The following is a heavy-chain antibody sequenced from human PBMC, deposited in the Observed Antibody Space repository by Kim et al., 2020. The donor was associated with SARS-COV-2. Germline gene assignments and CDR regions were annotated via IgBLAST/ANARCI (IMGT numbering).Heavy chain of an antibody. J-gene: IGHJ4*02. CDR3: ASRAFRLPPGD. D-gene: IGHD2-15*01. CDR2: T. Sequence: TNYNPSPKRRVTISVDTSKHQFSLKLSSVTAADTAVYYWASRAFRLPPGDWGQGTLVTVSS. V-gene: IGHV4-34*01.